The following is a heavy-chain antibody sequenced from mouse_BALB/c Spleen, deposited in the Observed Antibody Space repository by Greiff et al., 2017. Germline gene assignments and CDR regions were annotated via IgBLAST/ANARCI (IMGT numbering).Heavy chain of an antibody. CDR2: ISSGGST. J-gene: IGHJ2*01. Sequence: DVQLQESGGGLVKPGGSLKLSCAASGFTFSSYAMSWVRQTPEKRLEWVASISSGGSTYYPDSVKGRFTISRDNARNILYLQMSSLRSEDTAMYYCARQRYYGNYLDYWGQGTTLTVSS. V-gene: IGHV5-6-5*01. CDR3: ARQRYYGNYLDY. CDR1: GFTFSSYA. D-gene: IGHD2-1*01.